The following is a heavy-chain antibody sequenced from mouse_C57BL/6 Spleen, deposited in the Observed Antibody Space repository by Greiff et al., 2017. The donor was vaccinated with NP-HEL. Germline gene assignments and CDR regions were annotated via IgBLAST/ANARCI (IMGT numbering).Heavy chain of an antibody. J-gene: IGHJ1*03. V-gene: IGHV1-54*01. CDR1: GYAFTNYL. Sequence: LVESGAELVRPGTSVKVSCKASGYAFTNYLIEWVKQRPGQGLEWIGVINPGSGGTNYNEKFKGKATLTADKSSSTAYMQLSSLTSEDSAVYFCASHYYYGSRGYFEVWGTGTTVTVSS. D-gene: IGHD1-1*01. CDR2: INPGSGGT. CDR3: ASHYYYGSRGYFEV.